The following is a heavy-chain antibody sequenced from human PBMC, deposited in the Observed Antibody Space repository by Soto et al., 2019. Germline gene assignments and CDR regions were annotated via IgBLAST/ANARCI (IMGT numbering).Heavy chain of an antibody. J-gene: IGHJ3*02. CDR2: ISYDGSNK. V-gene: IGHV3-30-3*01. CDR1: GFTFSSYA. CDR3: ARDSSGEDLNAFDI. Sequence: GGSLRLSCAASGFTFSSYAMHWVRQAPGKGLEWVAVISYDGSNKYYADSVKGRFTISRDNSKNTLYLQMNSLRAEDTAVYYCARDSSGEDLNAFDIWGQGTMVTVSS.